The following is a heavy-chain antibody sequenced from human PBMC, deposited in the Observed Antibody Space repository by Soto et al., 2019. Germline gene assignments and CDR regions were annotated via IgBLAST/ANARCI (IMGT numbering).Heavy chain of an antibody. CDR3: ARGAAAMTA. J-gene: IGHJ4*02. V-gene: IGHV3-48*01. CDR1: GFTFSSYS. Sequence: EVQLVESGGGLVQPGGSLRLSCAASGFTFSSYSMNWVRQAPGKGLEWVSYISSSSSTIYYADSVKGRFTISRDNTKNSLYLQMNSLRAEDTAVYYCARGAAAMTAWGQGTLVTVSS. CDR2: ISSSSSTI. D-gene: IGHD2-2*01.